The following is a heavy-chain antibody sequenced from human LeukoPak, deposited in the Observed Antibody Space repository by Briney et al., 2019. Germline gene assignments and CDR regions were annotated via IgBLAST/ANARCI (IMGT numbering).Heavy chain of an antibody. CDR1: GYTFTGYY. Sequence: ASVKVSCKASGYTFTGYYMHWVRQAPGQGLEWMGWINPNSGGTNYAQKFQGRVTMARDTSISTAYMELSRLRSDDTAVYYCARDLLDFLSAFDGNWFDPWGQGTLVTVSS. CDR3: ARDLLDFLSAFDGNWFDP. CDR2: INPNSGGT. D-gene: IGHD3-3*01. J-gene: IGHJ5*02. V-gene: IGHV1-2*02.